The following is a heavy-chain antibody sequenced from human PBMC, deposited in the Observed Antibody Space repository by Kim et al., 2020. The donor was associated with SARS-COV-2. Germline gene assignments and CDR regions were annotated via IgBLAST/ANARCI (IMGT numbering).Heavy chain of an antibody. J-gene: IGHJ4*02. CDR3: VKPVEKGDPSDY. D-gene: IGHD3-10*01. Sequence: GGSLRLSCSASGFTFRSSGMHWVRQAPGKGLERVSAIGPNGVSTYYAESVKGRFTISRDNSKNTLALQMSSLRAEDSAIYYCVKPVEKGDPSDYWGQGTLVTVSS. V-gene: IGHV3-64D*06. CDR2: IGPNGVST. CDR1: GFTFRSSG.